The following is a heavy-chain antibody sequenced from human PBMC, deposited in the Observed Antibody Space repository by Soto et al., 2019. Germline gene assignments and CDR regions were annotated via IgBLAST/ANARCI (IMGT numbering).Heavy chain of an antibody. D-gene: IGHD5-12*01. V-gene: IGHV3-23*01. CDR3: TRDLKGGYTGASDF. Sequence: PGGSLRLSCVASTFTFSTYAMTWIRQTPGKGLEWVASITGGGRTLYADSLEGRFTISRDNSKNTLFLQMNNLRAEDAAVYYCTRDLKGGYTGASDFWAYATVFTV. J-gene: IGHJ3*01. CDR1: TFTFSTYA. CDR2: ITGGGRT.